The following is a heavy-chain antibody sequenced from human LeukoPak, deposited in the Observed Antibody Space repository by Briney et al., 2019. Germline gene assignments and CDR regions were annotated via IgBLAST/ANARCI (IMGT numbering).Heavy chain of an antibody. J-gene: IGHJ4*02. Sequence: PGGSLRLSCAASGFTFSSYGMHWVRQALGKGLEWVAFIRYDGSNKYYADSVKGRFTISRDNSKNTLYLQMNSLRAEDTAVYYCAKESIAAADTPDYWGQGTLVTVSS. D-gene: IGHD6-13*01. CDR2: IRYDGSNK. CDR3: AKESIAAADTPDY. V-gene: IGHV3-30*02. CDR1: GFTFSSYG.